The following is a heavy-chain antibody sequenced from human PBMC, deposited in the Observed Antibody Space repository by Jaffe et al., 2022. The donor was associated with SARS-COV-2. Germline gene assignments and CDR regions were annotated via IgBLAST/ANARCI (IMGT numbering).Heavy chain of an antibody. V-gene: IGHV3-23*01. CDR2: ISGSGGGT. J-gene: IGHJ4*02. D-gene: IGHD2-15*01. CDR3: AKCHASSWGYCDGGSCPWHFDS. Sequence: EVQVLESGGGLVQPGGSLRLSCVASGFTFSSYAMGWVRQAPGKGLEWVSGISGSGGGTYYADSVKGRCTVSRDKPKNTVYLEMNSLRAEDTAIYYCAKCHASSWGYCDGGSCPWHFDSWGQGTLVTVSS. CDR1: GFTFSSYA.